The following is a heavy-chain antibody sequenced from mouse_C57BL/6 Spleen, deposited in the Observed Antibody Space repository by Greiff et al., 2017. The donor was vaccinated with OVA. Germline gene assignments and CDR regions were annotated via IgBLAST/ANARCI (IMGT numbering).Heavy chain of an antibody. J-gene: IGHJ2*01. Sequence: QVHVKQSGAELVRPGASVTLSCKASGYTFTDYEMHWVKQTPVHGLEWIGAIDPETGGTAYNQKFKGKAILTADKSSSTAYMELRSLTSEDSAVYYCTRDLYFDYWGQGTTLTVSS. CDR3: TRDLYFDY. CDR2: IDPETGGT. V-gene: IGHV1-15*01. CDR1: GYTFTDYE.